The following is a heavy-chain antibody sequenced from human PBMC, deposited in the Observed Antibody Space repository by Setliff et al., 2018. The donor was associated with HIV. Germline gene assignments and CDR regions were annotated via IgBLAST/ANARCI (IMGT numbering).Heavy chain of an antibody. CDR1: GYIFTNDP. J-gene: IGHJ4*02. V-gene: IGHV7-4-1*02. CDR2: VNTKTGNP. CDR3: AREFLLGDLSFPAN. D-gene: IGHD3-16*02. Sequence: EASVKVSCKASGYIFTNDPMNWVRQAPGQGLEWMGWVNTKTGNPTYAQDFTGRFVFSLDTSVNTAYLEISGLKIEDTAVYFCAREFLLGDLSFPANWGQGTLVTVSS.